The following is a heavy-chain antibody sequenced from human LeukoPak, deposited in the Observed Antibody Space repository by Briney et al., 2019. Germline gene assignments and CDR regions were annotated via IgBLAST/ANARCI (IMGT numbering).Heavy chain of an antibody. D-gene: IGHD3-9*01. CDR3: AKDVYYDILTGYYPY. CDR1: GFTFDDYA. J-gene: IGHJ4*02. Sequence: PGGSLRLSCAASGFTFDDYAMHWVRQAPGKGLEWVSGISWNSGSIGYADSVKGRFTISRDNAKNSLYLQMNSLRAEDTALYYCAKDVYYDILTGYYPYWGQGTLVTVSS. V-gene: IGHV3-9*01. CDR2: ISWNSGSI.